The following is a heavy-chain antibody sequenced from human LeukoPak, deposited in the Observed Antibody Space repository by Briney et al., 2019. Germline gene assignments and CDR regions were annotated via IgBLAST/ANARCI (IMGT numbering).Heavy chain of an antibody. J-gene: IGHJ4*02. CDR3: GRRPAVDGPIDN. Sequence: SETLSLTCVVSGGSLHRSFWTWVRQPPGKGLEWIGRVYSSGTTDYSPSLKSRLTISIDTSKNQFSLRLASVTAADTAVYYCGRRPAVDGPIDNWGQGILVAVSS. D-gene: IGHD3/OR15-3a*01. V-gene: IGHV4-59*01. CDR1: GGSLHRSF. CDR2: VYSSGTT.